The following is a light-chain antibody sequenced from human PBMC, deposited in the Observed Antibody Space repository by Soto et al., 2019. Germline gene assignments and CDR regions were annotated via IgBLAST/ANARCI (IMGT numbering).Light chain of an antibody. CDR2: GAS. J-gene: IGKJ1*01. V-gene: IGKV3-20*01. CDR1: QSVSSSY. CDR3: QQYGSSPRT. Sequence: EIVSSQSPGTLSLSPGERATLSCSASQSVSSSYLAWYQQKPGQAPRLLIYGASSRATGIPDRFSGSGSGTDFTLTISRLEPEDFAVYYCQQYGSSPRTFGQGTKVDI.